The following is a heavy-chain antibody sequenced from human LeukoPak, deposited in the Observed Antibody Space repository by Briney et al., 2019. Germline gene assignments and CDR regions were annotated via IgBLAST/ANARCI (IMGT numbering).Heavy chain of an antibody. CDR3: ASGSPLRGSYYVSPPDY. CDR1: GGSISSSSYY. J-gene: IGHJ4*02. V-gene: IGHV4-61*01. Sequence: KPSETLSLTCTVSGGSISSSSYYWSWIRQPPGKGLEWIGYIYYSGSTNYNPSLKSRVTISVDTSKNQFPLKLSSVTAADTAVYYCASGSPLRGSYYVSPPDYWGQGTLVTVSS. D-gene: IGHD1-26*01. CDR2: IYYSGST.